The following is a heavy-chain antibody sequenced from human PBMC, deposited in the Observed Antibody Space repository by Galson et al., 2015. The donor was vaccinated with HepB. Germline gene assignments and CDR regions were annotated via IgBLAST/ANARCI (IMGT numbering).Heavy chain of an antibody. CDR3: ARSAAAGIRGYSDY. CDR2: ISYDGSNK. J-gene: IGHJ4*02. Sequence: SLRLSCAASGFTFSSYAMHWVRPAPGKGLEWVAVISYDGSNKYYADSVKGRFTISRDNSKNTLYLQMNSLRAEDTAVYYCARSAAAGIRGYSDYWGQGTLVTVSS. D-gene: IGHD6-13*01. CDR1: GFTFSSYA. V-gene: IGHV3-30*04.